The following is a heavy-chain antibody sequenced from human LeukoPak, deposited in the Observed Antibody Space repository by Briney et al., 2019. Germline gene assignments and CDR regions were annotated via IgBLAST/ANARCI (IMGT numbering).Heavy chain of an antibody. CDR2: TNPNSGGT. D-gene: IGHD2-2*01. J-gene: IGHJ5*02. CDR3: ARDLVVVPAAINWFDP. V-gene: IGHV1-2*02. Sequence: ASVKVSCKASGYTFTGYYMHWVRQAPGQGLEWMGWTNPNSGGTNYAQKFQGRVTMTRDTSISTAYMELSRLRSDDTAVYYCARDLVVVPAAINWFDPWGQGTLVTVS. CDR1: GYTFTGYY.